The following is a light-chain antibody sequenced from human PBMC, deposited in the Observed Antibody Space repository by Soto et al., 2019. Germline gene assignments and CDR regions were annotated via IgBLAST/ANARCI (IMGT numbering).Light chain of an antibody. CDR3: NSYVSDSTWV. Sequence: QSVLTQPASVSGSPGQSITISCTGNSSDVGSYNFVSWYQQHPGEAPKLIIYDIINRPSGVSNRFSGSKSGNTASLTISGLQAEDEADYYCNSYVSDSTWVFGGGTKLTVL. CDR1: SSDVGSYNF. J-gene: IGLJ3*02. V-gene: IGLV2-14*03. CDR2: DII.